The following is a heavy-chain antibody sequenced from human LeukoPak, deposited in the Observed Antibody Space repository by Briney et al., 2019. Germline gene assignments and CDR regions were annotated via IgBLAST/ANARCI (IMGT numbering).Heavy chain of an antibody. J-gene: IGHJ4*02. CDR1: GYSISSGYY. CDR2: TYHSGST. CDR3: ARHGWDSYYFDY. V-gene: IGHV4-38-2*01. Sequence: SETLSLTCAVSGYSISSGYYWGWIRQPPGKGLEWIGCTYHSGSTYYNPSLKSRVTISVDTSKNQFSLKLSSVTAADTAVYYCARHGWDSYYFDYWGQGTLVTVSS. D-gene: IGHD1-26*01.